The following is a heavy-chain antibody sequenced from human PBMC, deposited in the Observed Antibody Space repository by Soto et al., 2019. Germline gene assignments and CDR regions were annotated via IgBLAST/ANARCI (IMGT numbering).Heavy chain of an antibody. V-gene: IGHV3-11*01. D-gene: IGHD1-1*01. CDR3: ARVENHYGLVV. CDR2: ISSSGDTI. J-gene: IGHJ6*02. CDR1: GFTFSDYY. Sequence: QVQLAESGGGLVKPGGSLRLSCVASGFTFSDYYMSWIRQAPGKGLEWVSYISSSGDTIYYADSVKDRSTISRDNAKNSLYLQMNSLRAADTAVYYCARVENHYGLVVWGHGTTVTVSS.